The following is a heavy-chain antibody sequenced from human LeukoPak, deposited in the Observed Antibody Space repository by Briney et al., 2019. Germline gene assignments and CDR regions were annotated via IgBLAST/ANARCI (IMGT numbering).Heavy chain of an antibody. Sequence: PGGSLRLSCTASGFTFGDYAMSWFRQAPGKGLEWVGFIRSKAYGGTTEYAASVKGRFTISRDDSKSTAYLQMNSLKTEDTAVYYCTRVGGSYSSDFDYWGQGTLVTVSS. CDR3: TRVGGSYSSDFDY. V-gene: IGHV3-49*03. CDR2: IRSKAYGGTT. D-gene: IGHD1-26*01. J-gene: IGHJ4*02. CDR1: GFTFGDYA.